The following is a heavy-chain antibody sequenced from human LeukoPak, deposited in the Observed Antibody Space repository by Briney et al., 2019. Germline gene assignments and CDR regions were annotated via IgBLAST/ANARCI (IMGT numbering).Heavy chain of an antibody. CDR3: ANVMTTVTTVDY. CDR2: ISGSGGST. J-gene: IGHJ4*02. Sequence: GGSLRLSCAASGFTFSKYAMSWVRQAPGKGLEGVSGISGSGGSTDYADSVKGRFTISRDNSKNTLYLQMNSLRAEDTAVYYCANVMTTVTTVDYWGQGTLVTVSS. V-gene: IGHV3-23*01. CDR1: GFTFSKYA. D-gene: IGHD4-17*01.